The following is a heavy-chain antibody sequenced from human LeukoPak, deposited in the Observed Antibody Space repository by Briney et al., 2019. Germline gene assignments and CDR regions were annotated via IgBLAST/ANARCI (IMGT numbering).Heavy chain of an antibody. CDR3: ARVGVPGYSSSWYDY. CDR1: SGSLSTSNYY. Sequence: SETLSLTCTVSSGSLSTSNYYWGCVRQPPGKALEWIGNIFYSGSTYYSPSLKSRVTISLDTSRNQFSLKLSSVTAADTAVYYCARVGVPGYSSSWYDYWGQGTLVTVSS. CDR2: IFYSGST. V-gene: IGHV4-39*07. J-gene: IGHJ4*02. D-gene: IGHD6-13*01.